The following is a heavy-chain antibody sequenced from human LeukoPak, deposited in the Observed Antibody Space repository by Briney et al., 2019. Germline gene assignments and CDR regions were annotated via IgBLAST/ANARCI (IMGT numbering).Heavy chain of an antibody. CDR3: AKGYPLLTSNFDY. J-gene: IGHJ4*02. CDR1: GVTLSSYA. Sequence: GGSLRLSCAASGVTLSSYAMSWARQAPGKGLEWVSGMSGSGGSTHYADSVKGWFTISRDNSKNTLYLQMDSLRAEDTAVYYCAKGYPLLTSNFDYWGQGTLVTVSS. V-gene: IGHV3-23*01. CDR2: MSGSGGST. D-gene: IGHD4/OR15-4a*01.